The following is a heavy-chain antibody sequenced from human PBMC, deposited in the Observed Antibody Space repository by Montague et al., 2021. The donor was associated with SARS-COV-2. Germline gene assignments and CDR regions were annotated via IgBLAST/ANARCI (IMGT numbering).Heavy chain of an antibody. CDR2: IYYSGGT. CDR3: ARQGDQLLLEYWFDP. Sequence: SETLSLTCTVAGGSISSSSYDWGWIRQPPGKGLEWIGSIYYSGGTYYNPSLKSRVTISVDTSKNQFSLKLSSVTAADTAVYYCARQGDQLLLEYWFDPWGQGTLVTVSS. CDR1: GGSISSSSYD. D-gene: IGHD2-2*01. J-gene: IGHJ5*02. V-gene: IGHV4-39*01.